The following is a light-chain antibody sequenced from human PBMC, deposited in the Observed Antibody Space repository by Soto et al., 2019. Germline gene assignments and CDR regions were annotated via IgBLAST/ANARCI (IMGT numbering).Light chain of an antibody. CDR2: KAS. Sequence: DIQMTQSPSTLSASVGDRVTITCRASQNLNNWLAWFQQKPGKAPTLLIYKASGLESGVPSRLSGSGSGTEFTLTIISLQTDESSTYYFQQYNNYPWTFGQGAKVEIQ. V-gene: IGKV1-5*03. CDR1: QNLNNW. J-gene: IGKJ1*01. CDR3: QQYNNYPWT.